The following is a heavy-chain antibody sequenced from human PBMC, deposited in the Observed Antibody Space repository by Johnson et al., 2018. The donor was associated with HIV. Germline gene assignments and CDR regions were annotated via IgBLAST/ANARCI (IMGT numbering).Heavy chain of an antibody. J-gene: IGHJ3*02. CDR1: GFTFSSYA. CDR2: INSDGSST. CDR3: ASSFTANI. D-gene: IGHD5-18*01. Sequence: QLVESGGGVVQPGRSLRLSCAASGFTFSSYAMHWVRQVPGKGLVWVSRINSDGSSTTYADSVKGRFTISRDNAKNTLYLQMNSLRVEDTAVYYCASSFTANIWGQGTMVSVSS. V-gene: IGHV3-74*02.